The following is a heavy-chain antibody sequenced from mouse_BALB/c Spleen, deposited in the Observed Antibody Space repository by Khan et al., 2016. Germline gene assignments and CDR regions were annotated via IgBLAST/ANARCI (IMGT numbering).Heavy chain of an antibody. D-gene: IGHD2-3*01. CDR2: IDPANGNT. CDR1: GFNIKDTY. Sequence: VRLQQSGAEFVKPGASVKLSCTASGFNIKDTYTHWVKQSPEQGLEWIGGIDPANGNTKFDPKFQGKATITTDTSSNTAYLQLSSLTSEDTAVYYSVGPFYDGYYGFACWRQGSLVTVSA. CDR3: VGPFYDGYYGFAC. V-gene: IGHV14-3*02. J-gene: IGHJ3*01.